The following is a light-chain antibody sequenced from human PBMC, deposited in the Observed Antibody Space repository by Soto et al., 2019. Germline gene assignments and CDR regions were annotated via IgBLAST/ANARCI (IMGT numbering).Light chain of an antibody. J-gene: IGKJ1*01. CDR3: QQYNNWPRT. CDR1: QSVSSN. Sequence: EILLTQSPGTLSLSPGERATLSCRASQSVSSNLAWYQQKPGQAPRILIYGASTRDTGIPARFSGSGSGTEFTLTLSRLQSEDFEVYYCQQYNNWPRTFGQGTKVDIK. V-gene: IGKV3-15*01. CDR2: GAS.